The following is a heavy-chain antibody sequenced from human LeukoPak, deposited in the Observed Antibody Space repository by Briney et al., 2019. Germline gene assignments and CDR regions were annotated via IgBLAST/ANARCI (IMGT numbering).Heavy chain of an antibody. Sequence: SETLSLTCTVSGGSINSYYWSWIRQPPGKGLEWIGYIYYTGSTKYNPSLKSRVTMSVDTSKNQFSLRLTSVTAADTPEYYCARSRTTSSSVDYWGQGILVTVSS. CDR2: IYYTGST. J-gene: IGHJ4*02. CDR3: ARSRTTSSSVDY. D-gene: IGHD2/OR15-2a*01. CDR1: GGSINSYY. V-gene: IGHV4-59*01.